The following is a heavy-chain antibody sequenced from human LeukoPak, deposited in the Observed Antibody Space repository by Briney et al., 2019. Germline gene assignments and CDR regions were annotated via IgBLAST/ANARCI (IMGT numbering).Heavy chain of an antibody. D-gene: IGHD3-16*02. J-gene: IGHJ4*02. Sequence: PGVSLGLSCAASGFTFSSYSMNWVRQAPGKWLDEVSSMISSSSYIYYADSVKGRFTISRDNAKNSLYLQMNSLRAEDTAVYYCARDHLRLGELSFDYWGQGTLVTVSS. CDR2: MISSSSYI. V-gene: IGHV3-21*01. CDR3: ARDHLRLGELSFDY. CDR1: GFTFSSYS.